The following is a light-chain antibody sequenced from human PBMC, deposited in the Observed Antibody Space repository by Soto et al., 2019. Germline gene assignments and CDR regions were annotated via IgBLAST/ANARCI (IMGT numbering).Light chain of an antibody. V-gene: IGKV3-20*01. Sequence: EIVLTQSPGTLPLSPGERATLSCRASQSVSSTYLAWYQQKPGQAPRLLIYGASSRATGIPDRFSGSGSGTDLTITISRLEPEDFEVYDGQQYGSSPQTFGQGTKVDIK. CDR1: QSVSSTY. CDR2: GAS. J-gene: IGKJ1*01. CDR3: QQYGSSPQT.